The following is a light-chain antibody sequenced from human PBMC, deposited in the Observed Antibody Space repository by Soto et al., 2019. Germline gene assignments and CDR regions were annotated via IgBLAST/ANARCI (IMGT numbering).Light chain of an antibody. CDR3: QQSHSVPLT. CDR1: QSISSW. V-gene: IGKV1-5*01. CDR2: DAS. J-gene: IGKJ4*01. Sequence: DIQMTQSPSTLSASVGDRVTITCRASQSISSWLAWYQQKPGKAPKLLIYDASSLESGVPSRFSGSGSGTEFTLTISSLQPDDFATYFCQQSHSVPLTFGGGTKVEI.